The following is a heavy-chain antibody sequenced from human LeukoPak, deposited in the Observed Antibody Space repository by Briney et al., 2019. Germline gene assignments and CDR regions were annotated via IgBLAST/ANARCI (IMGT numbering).Heavy chain of an antibody. CDR1: GFTFSSYW. CDR3: AAAGRFGELTF. Sequence: PGGSLRLSCAASGFTFSSYWMSWVRQAPGKGLEWVANIKKDGSEKYYVDSVKGRFTISRDNAKTSLYLQMNSLRAEDTAVYYWAAAGRFGELTFWGQGTLVTVSS. J-gene: IGHJ4*02. CDR2: IKKDGSEK. D-gene: IGHD3-10*01. V-gene: IGHV3-7*01.